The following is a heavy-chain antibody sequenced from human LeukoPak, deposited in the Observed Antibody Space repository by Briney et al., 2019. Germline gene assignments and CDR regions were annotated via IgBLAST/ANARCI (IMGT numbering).Heavy chain of an antibody. CDR1: GFTFSSYA. CDR2: ISGSGGST. Sequence: GGSLRLSCAASGFTFSSYAMSWVRQAPGKGLEWVSAISGSGGSTYYADSVKGRFTISRDNSKNTLYLQMNSLRAEDTAVYYCAKDLGTYYDFWSGPGVNNWFDPWGQGTLVTVSS. CDR3: AKDLGTYYDFWSGPGVNNWFDP. V-gene: IGHV3-23*01. J-gene: IGHJ5*02. D-gene: IGHD3-3*01.